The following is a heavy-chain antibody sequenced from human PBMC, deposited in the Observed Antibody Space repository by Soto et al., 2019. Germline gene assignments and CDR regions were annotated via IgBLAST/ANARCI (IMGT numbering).Heavy chain of an antibody. CDR2: ISYDGSNK. J-gene: IGHJ5*02. CDR1: GFTFSRYG. CDR3: AKGRHLLRYFATWDWFDP. Sequence: GSLRRSCAACGFTFSRYGMHWVRQAPGKGLEWVAVISYDGSNKYYADSVKGRFTISRDNSKNTLYLQMNSLRAEDTAVYYCAKGRHLLRYFATWDWFDPWGQGTLVTVSS. V-gene: IGHV3-30*18. D-gene: IGHD3-9*01.